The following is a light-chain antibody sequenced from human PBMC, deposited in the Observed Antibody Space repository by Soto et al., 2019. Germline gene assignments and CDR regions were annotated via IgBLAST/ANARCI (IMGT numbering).Light chain of an antibody. V-gene: IGLV1-47*02. CDR1: NSNIGRDF. Sequence: QSAVTQPPSASGTPGQRVTISCSGSNSNIGRDFVSWYQQLPGAAPKLLIYSTDQRPSGVPARFSGSKSGTSASLAISGLRSEDEADYYCAAWDDSLNGRVFGGGTKLTVL. CDR2: STD. CDR3: AAWDDSLNGRV. J-gene: IGLJ2*01.